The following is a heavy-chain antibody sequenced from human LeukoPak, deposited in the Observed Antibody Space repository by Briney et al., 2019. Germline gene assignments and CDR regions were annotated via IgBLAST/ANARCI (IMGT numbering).Heavy chain of an antibody. V-gene: IGHV4-38-2*02. CDR1: GYSISSGYY. CDR3: ANMWLQPRS. J-gene: IGHJ5*02. CDR2: IYHSGST. Sequence: SETLSLTCTVSGYSISSGYYWGWIRQPPGKGLEWIGSIYHSGSTYYNPSLKSRVTISVDTSKNQFSLKLSSVTAADTAVYYCANMWLQPRSWGQGTLVTVSS. D-gene: IGHD5-24*01.